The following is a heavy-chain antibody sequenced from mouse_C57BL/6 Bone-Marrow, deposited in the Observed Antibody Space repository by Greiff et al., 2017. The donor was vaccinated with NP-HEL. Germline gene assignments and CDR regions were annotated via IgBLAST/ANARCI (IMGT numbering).Heavy chain of an antibody. CDR3: ARRGYFYWYFDV. D-gene: IGHD2-3*01. J-gene: IGHJ1*03. Sequence: EVKVVESGPELVKPGASVKISCKASGYSFTGYYMNWVKQSPEKSLEWIGEINPSTGGTTYNQKFKAKATLTVDKSSSTAYMQLKSLTSEDSAVYYCARRGYFYWYFDVWGTGTTVTVSS. CDR1: GYSFTGYY. CDR2: INPSTGGT. V-gene: IGHV1-42*01.